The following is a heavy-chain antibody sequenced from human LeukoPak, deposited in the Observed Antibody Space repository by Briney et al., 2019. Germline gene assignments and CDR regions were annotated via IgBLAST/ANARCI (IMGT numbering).Heavy chain of an antibody. Sequence: GASVKVSCKASEYTFTGYYMHWVRQAPGQGLEWMGWINPNSGGTNYAQKFQGRVTMTRDTSISTAYMDLSRLRSDDTAVYYCARRFTTIAAAGTSLSYWGQGTLVTVSS. CDR1: EYTFTGYY. D-gene: IGHD6-13*01. CDR3: ARRFTTIAAAGTSLSY. J-gene: IGHJ4*02. V-gene: IGHV1-2*02. CDR2: INPNSGGT.